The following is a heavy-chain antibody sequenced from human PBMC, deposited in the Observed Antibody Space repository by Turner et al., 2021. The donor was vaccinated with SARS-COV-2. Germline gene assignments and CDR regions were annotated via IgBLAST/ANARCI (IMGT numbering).Heavy chain of an antibody. CDR2: FFYSGST. Sequence: QLQLQESGPGLVKPSETLSLTCTVSSGSISSSAYYWGWIRQPPGKGLEWIGSFFYSGSTYDSPSLKSRITISVDTSKNQFSLNLSSVTAADTAVYYCARHVSILGRWLAPFDSWGQGTLVTVSS. V-gene: IGHV4-39*01. J-gene: IGHJ4*02. CDR3: ARHVSILGRWLAPFDS. D-gene: IGHD6-19*01. CDR1: SGSISSSAYY.